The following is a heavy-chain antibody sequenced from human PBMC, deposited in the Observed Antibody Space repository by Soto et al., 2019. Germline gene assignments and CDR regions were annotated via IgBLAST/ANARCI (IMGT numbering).Heavy chain of an antibody. CDR1: GFTFSDYY. Sequence: PGGSLRLSCAASGFTFSDYYMTWIRQAPGKGLEWVANIKEDGSEKHYVDSVKGRFTISRDNAKNSLYLQMNSLRAEDTAVYYCARSRFYGYYAVGAFDIWGQGTMVTVSS. CDR2: IKEDGSEK. D-gene: IGHD4-17*01. V-gene: IGHV3-7*01. CDR3: ARSRFYGYYAVGAFDI. J-gene: IGHJ3*02.